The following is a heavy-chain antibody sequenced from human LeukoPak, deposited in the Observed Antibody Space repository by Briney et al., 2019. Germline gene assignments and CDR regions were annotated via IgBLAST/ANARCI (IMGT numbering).Heavy chain of an antibody. CDR2: INQDGSEK. J-gene: IGHJ4*02. CDR1: GFTFSNYW. CDR3: ARDWGAYYHFFDY. V-gene: IGHV3-7*01. Sequence: GGSLRLSCAASGFTFSNYWMTWVRQAPGKGLEWVANINQDGSEKYYVDSVKGRFTISRDNAKNSLYLQMNSLRAEHTAVYYCARDWGAYYHFFDYWGQGTLVTVSS. D-gene: IGHD3-22*01.